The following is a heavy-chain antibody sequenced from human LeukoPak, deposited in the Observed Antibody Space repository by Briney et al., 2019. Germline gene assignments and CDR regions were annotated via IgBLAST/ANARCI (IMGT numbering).Heavy chain of an antibody. CDR3: ARLTYYYDSSGYYPSGVDY. D-gene: IGHD3-22*01. CDR2: IYPGDSDT. V-gene: IGHV5-51*01. Sequence: GESLKISCKGSGYSFTSYWIGWVRQMPGKGLEWMGIIYPGDSDTRYSPSFQGQVTISADKSISTAYLQWSSPKASDTAMYYCARLTYYYDSSGYYPSGVDYWGQGTLVTVSS. J-gene: IGHJ4*02. CDR1: GYSFTSYW.